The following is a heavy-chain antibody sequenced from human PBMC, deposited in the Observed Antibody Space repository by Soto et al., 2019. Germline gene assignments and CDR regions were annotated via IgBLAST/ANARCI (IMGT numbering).Heavy chain of an antibody. J-gene: IGHJ4*02. V-gene: IGHV4-59*01. CDR3: ARYCNSTSCSLDY. CDR2: IYYSGYT. D-gene: IGHD2-2*01. CDR1: GASISTYY. Sequence: SETLSLTCTVSGASISTYYWSWIRQPPGKGLEWIGYIYYSGYTKYNPSLESRVTISLDTSKNQFSLKLTSVSAADTAVYYCARYCNSTSCSLDYWGQGTLVTVSS.